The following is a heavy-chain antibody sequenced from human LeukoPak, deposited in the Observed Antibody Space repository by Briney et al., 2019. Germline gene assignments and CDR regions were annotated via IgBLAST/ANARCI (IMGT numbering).Heavy chain of an antibody. V-gene: IGHV3-23*01. CDR2: ISGSGGST. CDR1: GFTFSSYA. CDR3: ARDAQPAAILRAFDY. D-gene: IGHD2-2*01. Sequence: TGGSLRLSCAASGFTFSSYAMSWVRQAPGKGLEWVSAISGSGGSTYYADSVKGRFTISRDNSKNTLYLQMNSLRAEDTAVYYCARDAQPAAILRAFDYWGQGTLVTVSS. J-gene: IGHJ4*02.